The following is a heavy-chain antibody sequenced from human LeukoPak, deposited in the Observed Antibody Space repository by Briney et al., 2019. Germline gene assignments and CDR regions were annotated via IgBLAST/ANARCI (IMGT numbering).Heavy chain of an antibody. CDR2: IRQDGSDK. D-gene: IGHD2-15*01. V-gene: IGHV3-7*03. CDR1: GFTFSSYW. CDR3: AKSTGYCSGGSCFGAFDI. J-gene: IGHJ3*02. Sequence: GSLRLSCAASGFTFSSYWMSWVRQAPGKGLEWVANIRQDGSDKNYVDSVEGRFTISRDNSKNTLYLQMNSLRAEDTAVYYCAKSTGYCSGGSCFGAFDIWGQGTMVTVSS.